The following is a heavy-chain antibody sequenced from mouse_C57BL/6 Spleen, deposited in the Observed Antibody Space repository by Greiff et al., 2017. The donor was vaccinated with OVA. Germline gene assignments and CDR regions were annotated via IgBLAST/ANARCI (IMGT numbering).Heavy chain of an antibody. D-gene: IGHD2-4*01. CDR1: GYSITSGYY. V-gene: IGHV3-6*01. CDR3: ARGDYDYDEDWYFDV. Sequence: ESGPGLVKPSQSLSLTCSVTGYSITSGYYWNWIRQFPGNKLEWMGYISYDGSNNYNPSLKNRISITRDTSKNQFFLKLNSVTTEDTATYYCARGDYDYDEDWYFDVWGTGTTVTVSS. J-gene: IGHJ1*03. CDR2: ISYDGSN.